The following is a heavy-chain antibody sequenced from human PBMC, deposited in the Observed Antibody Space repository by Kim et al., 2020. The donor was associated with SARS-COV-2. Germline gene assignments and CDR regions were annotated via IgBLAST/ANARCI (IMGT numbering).Heavy chain of an antibody. CDR3: ARASPSNLEYSSPDSFDY. J-gene: IGHJ4*02. CDR1: GFTFSSYE. D-gene: IGHD6-6*01. V-gene: IGHV3-48*03. Sequence: GGSLRLSCAASGFTFSSYEMNWVRQAPGKGLEWVSYISSSGSTIYYADSVKGRFTISRDNAKNSLYLQMNSLRAEDTAVYYCARASPSNLEYSSPDSFDYWGQGTLVTVSS. CDR2: ISSSGSTI.